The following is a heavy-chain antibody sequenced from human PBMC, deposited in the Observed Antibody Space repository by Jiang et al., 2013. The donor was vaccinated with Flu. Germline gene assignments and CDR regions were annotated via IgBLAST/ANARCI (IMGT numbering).Heavy chain of an antibody. J-gene: IGHJ4*02. CDR3: ARHSWHSSGYYGYYFDY. Sequence: QLVESGGEVKKPGDSLKISCQGSGCRFTTHWIGWVRQMPGKGLEWMGIIYPSDSDTRYSPSFQGRVTISADRATNTAYLQWSRLEASDTAIYFCARHSWHSSGYYGYYFDYWGQGTLVTVSS. D-gene: IGHD3-22*01. CDR2: IYPSDSDT. CDR1: GCRFTTHW. V-gene: IGHV5-51*01.